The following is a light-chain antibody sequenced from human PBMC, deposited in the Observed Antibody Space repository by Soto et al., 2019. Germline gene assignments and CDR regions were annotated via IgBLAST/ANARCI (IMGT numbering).Light chain of an antibody. J-gene: IGKJ4*01. CDR3: QQRINWPRLT. CDR2: DAS. CDR1: QSVSSY. Sequence: EIVLTQSPATLSLSPGERATLSCRASQSVSSYLARYQQKPGQAPRLLIYDASNRATGIPARFSGSGSGTGFTLTISSLEPEDFAVYYCQQRINWPRLTFGGGTKVEIK. V-gene: IGKV3-11*01.